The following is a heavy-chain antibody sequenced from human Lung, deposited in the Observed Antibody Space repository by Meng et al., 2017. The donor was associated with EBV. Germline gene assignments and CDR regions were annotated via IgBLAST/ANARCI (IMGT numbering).Heavy chain of an antibody. CDR3: AREGLVGDLRYFDL. Sequence: QVQLVQSGAEVKKPXXXXXXXCKASAYTFAGYYMHWVRQAPGQGLEWMGRINPNSGGANYAQKFQGRVTMTRDTSISTAYMELSRLRSDDTAVYYCAREGLVGDLRYFDLWGRGTVVT. CDR2: INPNSGGA. J-gene: IGHJ2*01. V-gene: IGHV1-2*06. D-gene: IGHD3-16*01. CDR1: AYTFAGYY.